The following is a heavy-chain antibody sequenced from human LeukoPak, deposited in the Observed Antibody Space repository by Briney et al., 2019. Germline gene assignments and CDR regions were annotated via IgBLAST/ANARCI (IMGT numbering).Heavy chain of an antibody. CDR3: ARAGGDGYNYRRLDFDC. D-gene: IGHD5-24*01. CDR1: SGSISSYY. CDR2: IYYSGST. Sequence: PSETLSLTCTVSSGSISSYYWSWIRQPPGKGLEWIGYIYYSGSTNYNPSLKSRVTISADTSKSQFSLKLSSVTAADTAVYYCARAGGDGYNYRRLDFDCWGQGTLVTVSS. V-gene: IGHV4-59*01. J-gene: IGHJ4*02.